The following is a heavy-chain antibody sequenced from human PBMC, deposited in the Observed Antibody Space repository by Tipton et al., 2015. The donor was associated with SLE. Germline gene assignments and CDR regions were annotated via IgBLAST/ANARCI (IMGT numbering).Heavy chain of an antibody. Sequence: QSGPEVKKPGASVKVSCKASGFTFTSYGISWVRQAPGQGLEWMGWISAYNGNTDYAQKLQGRVTMTTDTSTSTAYMELRSLRSEDTAVYYCAIVVAGTLFFDYWGQGALVTVSS. V-gene: IGHV1-18*01. D-gene: IGHD6-19*01. CDR2: ISAYNGNT. CDR1: GFTFTSYG. CDR3: AIVVAGTLFFDY. J-gene: IGHJ4*02.